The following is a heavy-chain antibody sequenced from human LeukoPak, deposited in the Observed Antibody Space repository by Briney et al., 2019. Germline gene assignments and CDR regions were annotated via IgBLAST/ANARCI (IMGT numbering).Heavy chain of an antibody. CDR3: ARGIESYGDYGY. J-gene: IGHJ4*02. CDR1: GGSISGSY. V-gene: IGHV4-59*01. D-gene: IGHD4-17*01. CDR2: MYNSGST. Sequence: PSETLSLTCTVSGGSISGSYRSWIRQPPGKGLEWIAYMYNSGSTNYNPPLKSRVTISIDTSKNQFSLKLSSLTAADTAIYYCARGIESYGDYGYWGQGILVTVSS.